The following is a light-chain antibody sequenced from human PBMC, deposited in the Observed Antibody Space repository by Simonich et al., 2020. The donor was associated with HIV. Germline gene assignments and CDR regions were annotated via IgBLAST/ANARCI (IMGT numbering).Light chain of an antibody. Sequence: DIVMTQSPLSLPVTPGEPASISCRSNQSLLHSNGYNYLDWYLQKPGQSPQLLIYLGSNRASGVPDRFSGSGSGTEYTLRISRVEAEDVGVYYCMQTLQTRTFGPGTKVDIK. CDR2: LGS. V-gene: IGKV2-28*01. CDR3: MQTLQTRT. J-gene: IGKJ3*01. CDR1: QSLLHSNGYNY.